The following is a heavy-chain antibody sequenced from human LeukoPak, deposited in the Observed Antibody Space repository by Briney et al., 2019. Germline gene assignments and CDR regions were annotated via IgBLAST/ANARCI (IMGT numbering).Heavy chain of an antibody. CDR3: AKEKYNTMIVVVDY. Sequence: GGSLRLSCGASGFIFSGYGMSWVRQAPGKGLEWVSGISNSGGSTYYADPVEGRFTISRDNSKNMLYLQMNSLRAEDTAVYYCAKEKYNTMIVVVDYWGQGTLVTVSS. D-gene: IGHD3-22*01. J-gene: IGHJ4*02. CDR2: ISNSGGST. V-gene: IGHV3-23*01. CDR1: GFIFSGYG.